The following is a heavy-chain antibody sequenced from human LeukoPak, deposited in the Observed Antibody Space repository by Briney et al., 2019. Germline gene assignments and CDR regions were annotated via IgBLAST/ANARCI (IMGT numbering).Heavy chain of an antibody. Sequence: ASMKVSCKASGYTFTSYGISWVRQAPGQGLEWMGRISAYDGNTNYAQKLQGRVTMTTDTSTSTAYMELRSLRSDDTAVYYCARIYSIAAAGRHLDYWGQGTLVTVSS. J-gene: IGHJ4*02. CDR3: ARIYSIAAAGRHLDY. D-gene: IGHD6-13*01. CDR1: GYTFTSYG. V-gene: IGHV1-18*01. CDR2: ISAYDGNT.